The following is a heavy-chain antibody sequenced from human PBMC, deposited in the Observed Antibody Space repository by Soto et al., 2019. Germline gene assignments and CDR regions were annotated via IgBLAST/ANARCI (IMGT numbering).Heavy chain of an antibody. D-gene: IGHD2-2*01. Sequence: EVQLLESGGGLVQPGGSLRLSCVGSGFTFINYAMNWVRQTPGKGLEWVSTIRGGGDRTFDADTVKGRSTISRDNSKNTVNLQMNSLRADDTAVYYCARKVLGSTSRPDWWYFELWGRGTLVTVSS. CDR2: IRGGGDRT. J-gene: IGHJ2*01. V-gene: IGHV3-23*01. CDR3: ARKVLGSTSRPDWWYFEL. CDR1: GFTFINYA.